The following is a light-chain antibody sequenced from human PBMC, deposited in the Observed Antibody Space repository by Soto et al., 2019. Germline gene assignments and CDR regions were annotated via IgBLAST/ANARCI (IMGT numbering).Light chain of an antibody. CDR1: SSDVGDHNY. J-gene: IGLJ1*01. CDR3: NSYTSSNNYV. Sequence: QSVLTQPASVSGSPGQSITSSCTGTSSDVGDHNYVSWYQQYPGKAPKLMIYDVTNRPSGVSNRFSGSKSGNTASLTISGFQYEDEADYYCNSYTSSNNYVFGTGTKVTVL. V-gene: IGLV2-14*01. CDR2: DVT.